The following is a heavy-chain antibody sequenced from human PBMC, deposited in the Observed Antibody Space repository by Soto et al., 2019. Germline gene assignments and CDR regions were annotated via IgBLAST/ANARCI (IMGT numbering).Heavy chain of an antibody. CDR3: VRGKWLPEN. CDR1: GFTFSSYW. J-gene: IGHJ4*02. Sequence: EVQLVESGGGLVQPGGSLRLSCAASGFTFSSYWMSWVRQAPGKGLVWVANIKQDGSEKYYVDSVKGRFTISRDNAKNALYLQMNSLRAEDTAVYYCVRGKWLPENWGQGTLVTVSS. CDR2: IKQDGSEK. D-gene: IGHD3-22*01. V-gene: IGHV3-7*03.